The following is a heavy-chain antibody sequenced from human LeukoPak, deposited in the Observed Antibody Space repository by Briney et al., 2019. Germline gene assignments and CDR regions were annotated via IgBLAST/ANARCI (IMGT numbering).Heavy chain of an antibody. J-gene: IGHJ5*02. CDR3: AREASITIFGAVIGAFDP. Sequence: GGFLRLSCAASGFTFSDYYMSWIRQAPGRGLEWVSYISSSGSTIYYADSVKGRFTISRDNAKNSLYLQMNSLRAEDTAVYYCAREASITIFGAVIGAFDPWGQGTLVTVSS. CDR2: ISSSGSTI. V-gene: IGHV3-11*01. D-gene: IGHD3-3*01. CDR1: GFTFSDYY.